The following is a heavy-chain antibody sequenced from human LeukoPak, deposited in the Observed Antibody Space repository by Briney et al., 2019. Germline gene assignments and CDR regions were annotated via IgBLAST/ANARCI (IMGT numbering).Heavy chain of an antibody. CDR1: GFTFSTYW. CDR2: MNSDGSTI. CDR3: ARGMYGDSVGMDV. J-gene: IGHJ6*02. V-gene: IGHV3-74*01. D-gene: IGHD2-21*02. Sequence: GGSLRLSCAASGFTFSTYWMYWVRQAPGKRLMWVSRMNSDGSTIRYADSVKGRFTISRDNAKNTLYLQMNSLRVEDTAVYYCARGMYGDSVGMDVWGQGTTVTVSS.